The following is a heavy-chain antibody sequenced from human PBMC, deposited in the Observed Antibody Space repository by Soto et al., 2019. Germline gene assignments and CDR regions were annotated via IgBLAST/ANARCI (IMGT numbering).Heavy chain of an antibody. CDR1: GFTFASYG. D-gene: IGHD5-18*01. CDR2: IWYDGNNK. V-gene: IGHV3-33*08. Sequence: AGSLRLSCVASGFTFASYGMHWVRQAPGKGLEWVAVIWYDGNNKNYADSVKGRFTISRDNSKNTLYLQINSPRAEDTAVYYCEREVHRAMAPSFEYWGQGTPVTVSS. CDR3: EREVHRAMAPSFEY. J-gene: IGHJ4*02.